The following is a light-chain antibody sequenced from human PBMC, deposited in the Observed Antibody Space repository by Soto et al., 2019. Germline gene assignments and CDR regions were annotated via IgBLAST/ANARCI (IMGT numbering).Light chain of an antibody. J-gene: IGKJ1*01. Sequence: EIVLTQSPGTLSLSPVERATLSCRASQSVTSTSLAWYQQKPGQAPRLLIYGASSRATGIPDRFSGSGSGTDFTLTITRLEPEDFAVYYCQQYVTSSPRTFGQGTKVDIK. CDR1: QSVTSTS. CDR2: GAS. V-gene: IGKV3-20*01. CDR3: QQYVTSSPRT.